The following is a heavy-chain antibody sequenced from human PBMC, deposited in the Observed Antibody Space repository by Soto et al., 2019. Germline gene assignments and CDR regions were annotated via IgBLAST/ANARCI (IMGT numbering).Heavy chain of an antibody. CDR3: AIQCSSTSCFDAFDI. CDR2: IYYSGST. V-gene: IGHV4-59*01. J-gene: IGHJ3*02. Sequence: QVQLQESGPGLVKPSETLSLTCTVSGGSISSYYWSWIRQPPGKGLEWIGYIYYSGSTNYNPSLKSRVTISVDTSKNQFSLKLSSLTAADTAVYYRAIQCSSTSCFDAFDIWGQGTMVTVSS. D-gene: IGHD2-2*01. CDR1: GGSISSYY.